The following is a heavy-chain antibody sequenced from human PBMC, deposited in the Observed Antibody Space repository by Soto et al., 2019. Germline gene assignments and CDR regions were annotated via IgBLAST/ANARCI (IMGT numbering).Heavy chain of an antibody. Sequence: EVHLLESGGGVVQPGGSLRLSCAASGFTFSNYAMTWVRHAPGKGLEWVSVISGTCGGTNNADSAKGRFTTSRDNSKKTLSLQMNSLSAEDTAVYYCARRALYVSGITNYYGMGVWGQGTAVTVSS. CDR3: ARRALYVSGITNYYGMGV. V-gene: IGHV3-23*01. J-gene: IGHJ6*02. CDR1: GFTFSNYA. D-gene: IGHD3-10*01. CDR2: ISGTCGGT.